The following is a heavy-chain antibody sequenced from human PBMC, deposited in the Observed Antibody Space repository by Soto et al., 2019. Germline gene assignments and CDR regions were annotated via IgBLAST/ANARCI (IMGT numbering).Heavy chain of an antibody. CDR3: ARVGDSTQEVYWYYFTS. Sequence: GGSMRLSCSASGFSFSHNYMSWIRQAPGKGPEWVSYISSGSTFTKYADSVTGRFTISRDNAKTSLFLHMDSLRAEDTAMYYCARVGDSTQEVYWYYFTSWGQVIRGTVSS. CDR2: ISSGSTFT. CDR1: GFSFSHNY. D-gene: IGHD3-16*01. J-gene: IGHJ4*02. V-gene: IGHV3-11*06.